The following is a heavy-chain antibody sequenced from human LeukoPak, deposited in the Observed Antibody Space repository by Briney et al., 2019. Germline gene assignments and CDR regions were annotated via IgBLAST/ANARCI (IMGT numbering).Heavy chain of an antibody. D-gene: IGHD6-13*01. CDR1: GFTVSSNY. CDR3: ARGWDSSSWSFDY. V-gene: IGHV3-53*01. CDR2: IYSGGST. Sequence: PGGSLRLSCAASGFTVSSNYMSWVRQAPGKGLEWVSVIYSGGSTYYADSVKGRFTISRDNSKNTLYLQMNSMRAEDRAVYYCARGWDSSSWSFDYWGQGTLVTVSS. J-gene: IGHJ4*02.